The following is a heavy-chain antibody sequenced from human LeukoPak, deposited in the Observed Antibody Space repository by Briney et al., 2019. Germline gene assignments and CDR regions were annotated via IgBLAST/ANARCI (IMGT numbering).Heavy chain of an antibody. Sequence: GGSLRLSCAASGFTFSSYWMSWVRQAPGKGLEWVAYIKQDGSEKYYVDSVKGRFTISRDNAKNSLYLQMNSLRAEDTAVYYCARTVPYNWNSNFRYFDYWGQGTLVTASS. CDR2: IKQDGSEK. J-gene: IGHJ4*02. CDR3: ARTVPYNWNSNFRYFDY. D-gene: IGHD1-20*01. V-gene: IGHV3-7*01. CDR1: GFTFSSYW.